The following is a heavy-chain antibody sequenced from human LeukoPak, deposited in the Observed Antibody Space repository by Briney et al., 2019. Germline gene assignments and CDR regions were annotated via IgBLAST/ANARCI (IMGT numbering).Heavy chain of an antibody. V-gene: IGHV3-7*01. CDR2: INQDGSEK. Sequence: PGGSLRLSCAASGFTFSSYWMNWVRQAPGKGLEWVANINQDGSEKYYVDSVKGRFTISRDNAKNSLYLQMNSLRAEDTAVYYCARDGLGYCTSTCCSAAFDNWGQGTMVTVSS. J-gene: IGHJ3*02. CDR3: ARDGLGYCTSTCCSAAFDN. CDR1: GFTFSSYW. D-gene: IGHD2-2*01.